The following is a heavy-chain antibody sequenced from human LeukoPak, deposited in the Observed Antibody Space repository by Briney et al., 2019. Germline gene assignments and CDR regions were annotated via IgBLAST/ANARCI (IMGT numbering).Heavy chain of an antibody. D-gene: IGHD2-8*01. Sequence: PSETLSLTCTVSGGSISNYFWSWIRQPAGRGLEWIGRIYTSGSTNYNPSLKSRVTMSVDTSKNQFSLTLNSVTAADTAVYYCVRADYNGGNPGSFDIWGRGTMVTVSS. V-gene: IGHV4-4*07. J-gene: IGHJ3*02. CDR3: VRADYNGGNPGSFDI. CDR1: GGSISNYF. CDR2: IYTSGST.